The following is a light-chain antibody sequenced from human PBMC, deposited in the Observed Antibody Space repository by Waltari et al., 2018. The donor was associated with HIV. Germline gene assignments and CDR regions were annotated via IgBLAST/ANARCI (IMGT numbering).Light chain of an antibody. CDR3: QAADSPWV. J-gene: IGLJ3*02. Sequence: SYELTHPPSVSVSPGQTARITCPGDALPKQYAYWYHQKPGQAPVLVIYQDSERPSGIPERFSGSSSGTTVTLTISGVQAEDEADYYCQAADSPWVFGGGTKLTVL. V-gene: IGLV3-25*03. CDR2: QDS. CDR1: ALPKQY.